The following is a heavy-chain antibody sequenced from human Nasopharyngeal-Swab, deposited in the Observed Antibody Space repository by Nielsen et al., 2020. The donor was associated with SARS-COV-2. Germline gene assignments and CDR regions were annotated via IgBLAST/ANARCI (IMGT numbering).Heavy chain of an antibody. CDR3: ARDINGYNYRFDY. V-gene: IGHV3-21*01. CDR2: ISSSSSYI. J-gene: IGHJ4*02. Sequence: GGSLRLSCAASGFTFSSYSMNWVRQAPGKGLEWVSSISSSSSYIYYADSVKGRFTISRDNAKTSLYLQMNSLRAEDTAVYYCARDINGYNYRFDYWGQGTLVTVSS. CDR1: GFTFSSYS. D-gene: IGHD5-24*01.